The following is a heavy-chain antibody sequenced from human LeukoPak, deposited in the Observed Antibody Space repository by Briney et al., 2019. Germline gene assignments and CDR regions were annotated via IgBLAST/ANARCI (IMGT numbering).Heavy chain of an antibody. J-gene: IGHJ4*02. CDR3: ARDPYCSSTSCYPQFDY. V-gene: IGHV4-30-2*01. CDR2: IYHSGST. Sequence: SETLSLTCTVSGGSISSGGYYWSWIRQPPGKGLEWIGYIYHSGSTYYNPSLKSRVTISVDRSKNQFSLKLSSVTAADTAVYYCARDPYCSSTSCYPQFDYWGQGTLVTVSS. CDR1: GGSISSGGYY. D-gene: IGHD2-2*01.